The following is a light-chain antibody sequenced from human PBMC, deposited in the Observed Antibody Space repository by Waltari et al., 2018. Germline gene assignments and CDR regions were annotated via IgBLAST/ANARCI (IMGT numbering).Light chain of an antibody. CDR3: CSYTSSDTYV. J-gene: IGLJ1*01. CDR1: CSAFRLLAY. V-gene: IGLV2-14*03. Sequence: SALPQPASVSGSPGQSITISCTGTCSAFRLLAYVSWYQHPPGQAPRLIIYDAVKRPSGVSNRFSGSMSGYTASLTISGLQAEDEADYYCCSYTSSDTYVFGSGTTVTVL. CDR2: DAV.